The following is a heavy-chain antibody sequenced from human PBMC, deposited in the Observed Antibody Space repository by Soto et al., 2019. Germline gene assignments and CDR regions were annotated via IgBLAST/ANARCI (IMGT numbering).Heavy chain of an antibody. CDR2: TYYRSKWYN. D-gene: IGHD6-19*01. CDR1: GDSVSSSSAA. J-gene: IGHJ6*02. CDR3: ARDQNEWLVPYYYYYYGMDV. V-gene: IGHV6-1*01. Sequence: SQTLSLTFAISGDSVSSSSAAWNWIRQSPSRGLEWLGRTYYRSKWYNDYAVSVKSRITINPDTSKNQFSLQLNSVTPEDTAVYYCARDQNEWLVPYYYYYYGMDVWGQGTTVTVS.